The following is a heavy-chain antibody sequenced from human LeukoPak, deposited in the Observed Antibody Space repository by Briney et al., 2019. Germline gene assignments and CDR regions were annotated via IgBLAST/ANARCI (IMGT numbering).Heavy chain of an antibody. D-gene: IGHD4-11*01. CDR2: IYHSGST. Sequence: PSETLSLTCTVSGGSISSGDYYWSWIRQPPGKGLEWIGSIYHSGSTYYNPSLKSRVTISEDTSKNQFSLKLSSVTAADTAVYYCASSRLHYYYYYYMDVWGKGTTVTVSS. J-gene: IGHJ6*03. CDR1: GGSISSGDYY. V-gene: IGHV4-39*07. CDR3: ASSRLHYYYYYYMDV.